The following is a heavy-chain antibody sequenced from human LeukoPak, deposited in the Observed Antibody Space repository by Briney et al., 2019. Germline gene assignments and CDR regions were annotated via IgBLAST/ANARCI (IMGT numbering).Heavy chain of an antibody. D-gene: IGHD5-12*01. J-gene: IGHJ4*02. Sequence: ASVKVSCKASGYTFTNYGISWVRQAPGQGLEWMGWISAYNGNTNYAQRFQARVTMTTDTSTSTAYMELRSLRSDDTAVYYCARGHSGYDPWAWWGQGTLVTVSS. V-gene: IGHV1-18*01. CDR2: ISAYNGNT. CDR1: GYTFTNYG. CDR3: ARGHSGYDPWAW.